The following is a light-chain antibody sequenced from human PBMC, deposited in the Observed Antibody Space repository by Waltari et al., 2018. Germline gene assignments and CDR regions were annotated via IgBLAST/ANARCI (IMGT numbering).Light chain of an antibody. J-gene: IGLJ1*01. Sequence: HSALTQPASVSGSPGQSITIPCTGTSSAIGFYTFVSWYQQHPGKPPKVRIYHVSNRPSGVSNRFSGSKSGNTASLTISGLQPEDEADYYCASETSTTTLYVFGSGTKVTVL. V-gene: IGLV2-14*03. CDR2: HVS. CDR3: ASETSTTTLYV. CDR1: SSAIGFYTF.